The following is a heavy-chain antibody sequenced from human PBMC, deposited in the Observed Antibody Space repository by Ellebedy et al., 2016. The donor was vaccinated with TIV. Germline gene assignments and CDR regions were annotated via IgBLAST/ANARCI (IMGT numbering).Heavy chain of an antibody. CDR1: GFTFSTYA. J-gene: IGHJ6*02. Sequence: GESLKISCAASGFTFSTYAMLWVRQAPGKGLEWVGRIKSKTDGGTTDYAAPVKGRFTISRDDSKNTLYLQMNSLKTEDTAVYYCTTEDFWSGYPMTYPMDVWGQGTTVTVSS. V-gene: IGHV3-15*01. CDR2: IKSKTDGGTT. CDR3: TTEDFWSGYPMTYPMDV. D-gene: IGHD3-3*01.